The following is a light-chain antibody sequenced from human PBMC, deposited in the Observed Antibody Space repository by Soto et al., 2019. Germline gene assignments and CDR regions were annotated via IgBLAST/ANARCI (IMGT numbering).Light chain of an antibody. CDR3: LLSYTGARV. V-gene: IGLV7-46*01. J-gene: IGLJ3*02. Sequence: QAVVTQEPSLTVSPGGTVTLTCGSSTGAVTSTLYPYWFQQKPGQAPRTLIYDTSNKHSWTPARFSGSLLGGKAALTLSGAQPEDEADYYCLLSYTGARVFGGGTKVTVL. CDR1: TGAVTSTLY. CDR2: DTS.